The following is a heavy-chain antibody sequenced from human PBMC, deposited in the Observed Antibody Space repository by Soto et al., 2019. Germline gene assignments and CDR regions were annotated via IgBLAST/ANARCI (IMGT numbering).Heavy chain of an antibody. CDR3: ARVGRDIVVVPAAGGAFDI. CDR1: GGSFSGYY. CDR2: INHSGST. Sequence: SETLSLTCAVYGGSFSGYYWSWIRQPPWKWLEWIGEINHSGSTNYNPSLKSRVTISVDTSKKQFSLKLSSVTAADTAVYYCARVGRDIVVVPAAGGAFDIWGQGTMVTVSS. V-gene: IGHV4-34*01. J-gene: IGHJ3*02. D-gene: IGHD2-2*01.